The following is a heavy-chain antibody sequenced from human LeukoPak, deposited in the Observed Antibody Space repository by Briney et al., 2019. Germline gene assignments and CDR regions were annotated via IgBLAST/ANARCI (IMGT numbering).Heavy chain of an antibody. CDR1: GFTFSSYA. J-gene: IGHJ4*02. CDR3: ARDPWVGSTTLH. CDR2: ISGSGGST. V-gene: IGHV3-23*01. Sequence: GGSLRLSCAASGFTFSSYAMSWVRQAPGKGLEWVSAISGSGGSTYYADSVKGRFTISRDTSKSTLHLQMDTLRAEDTAIYYCARDPWVGSTTLHWGQGILVTVSS. D-gene: IGHD1-26*01.